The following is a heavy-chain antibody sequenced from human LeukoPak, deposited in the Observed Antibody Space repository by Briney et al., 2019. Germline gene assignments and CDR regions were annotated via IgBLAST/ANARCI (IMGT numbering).Heavy chain of an antibody. CDR3: ARRPCSGGICYPPDY. D-gene: IGHD2-15*01. V-gene: IGHV3-74*01. Sequence: GGSLRLSCAASGFTFSNYWMHWVRQAPGKGLVWVSRTSRDGTTTTYADSVKGRFTVSRDNAKNTLYLQMNSLRDEDTAVYYCARRPCSGGICYPPDYWGQGTLVTVSS. J-gene: IGHJ4*02. CDR2: TSRDGTTT. CDR1: GFTFSNYW.